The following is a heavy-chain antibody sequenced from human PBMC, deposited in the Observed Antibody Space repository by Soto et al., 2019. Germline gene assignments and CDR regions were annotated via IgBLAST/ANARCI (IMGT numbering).Heavy chain of an antibody. Sequence: PSETLSLTCTVSGYSISSGNYWGWIRQPPGRGLEWIGSVYHSGGSYYNPSLKSRASISLDTSTNQVSLSLTSVTAADTAMYYCARARWYDGFNIWGQGTMVTVS. CDR2: VYHSGGS. CDR3: ARARWYDGFNI. V-gene: IGHV4-38-2*02. CDR1: GYSISSGNY. J-gene: IGHJ3*02. D-gene: IGHD2-15*01.